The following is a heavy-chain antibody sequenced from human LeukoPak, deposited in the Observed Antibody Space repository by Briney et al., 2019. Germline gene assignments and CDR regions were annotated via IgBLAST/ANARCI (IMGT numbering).Heavy chain of an antibody. Sequence: GGSLRLSCAASGFTFSSYWMSWVRQAPGKGLEWVANRKQDGSEKYYVDSVKGRFTISRDNAKNSLYLQMNSLRAEDTAVYYCARDPWLAVTTFSNHPRNGAFDIWGQGTMVTVSS. CDR3: ARDPWLAVTTFSNHPRNGAFDI. CDR2: RKQDGSEK. V-gene: IGHV3-7*03. D-gene: IGHD4-17*01. J-gene: IGHJ3*02. CDR1: GFTFSSYW.